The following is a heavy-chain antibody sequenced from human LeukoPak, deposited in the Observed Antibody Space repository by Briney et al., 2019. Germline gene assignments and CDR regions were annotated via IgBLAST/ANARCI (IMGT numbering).Heavy chain of an antibody. CDR2: IYYSGST. V-gene: IGHV4-59*01. J-gene: IGHJ4*02. CDR3: ARLGGYYFDY. Sequence: PSETLSLTCTVSGGSISGYYWSWTRQPPGKGLEWIWYIYYSGSTNYNPSLKSRVTLSLDTSKNQFSLKLTSVTAADAAVYYCARLGGYYFDYWGQGTLVAVSS. CDR1: GGSISGYY. D-gene: IGHD3-22*01.